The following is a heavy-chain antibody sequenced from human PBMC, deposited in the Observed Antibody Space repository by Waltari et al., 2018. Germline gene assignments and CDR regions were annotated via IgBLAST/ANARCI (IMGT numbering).Heavy chain of an antibody. Sequence: QVQLQESGPGLVKPSETLSLTCTVSGGSISSHYWSWIRQPPGKGLEWIGYIDYSGSTNYNPSLKSRVTISVDTSKNQFSLKLSSVTAADTAVYYCARYGSSWYGTNWFDPWGQGTLVTVSS. CDR1: GGSISSHY. D-gene: IGHD6-13*01. CDR2: IDYSGST. J-gene: IGHJ5*02. V-gene: IGHV4-59*11. CDR3: ARYGSSWYGTNWFDP.